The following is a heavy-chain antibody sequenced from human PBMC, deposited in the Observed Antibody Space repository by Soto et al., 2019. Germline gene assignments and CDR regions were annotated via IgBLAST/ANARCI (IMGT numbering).Heavy chain of an antibody. D-gene: IGHD3-10*01. J-gene: IGHJ4*02. V-gene: IGHV3-74*01. CDR3: TRGPGSYFDY. CDR2: ISSDGSST. Sequence: VRLVESGGGLVQPGGSLRLSCAASGFTFSTYWMHWVRQAPGKGLVWVSRISSDGSSTRYADSVKGRFTISRDNAKNKLYLQMNSLRVEETAVYFCTRGPGSYFDYWGQGTLVSVSS. CDR1: GFTFSTYW.